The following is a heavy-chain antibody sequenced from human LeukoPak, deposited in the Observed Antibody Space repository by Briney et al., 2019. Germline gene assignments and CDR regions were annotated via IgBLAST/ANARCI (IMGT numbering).Heavy chain of an antibody. CDR2: ISHDGRNT. CDR1: GFTFGSYS. CDR3: ARNSLTTGYYFDY. J-gene: IGHJ4*02. V-gene: IGHV3-30*04. Sequence: GGSLRLSCAASGFTFGSYSMHWVRQAPGKGLEWVAVISHDGRNTYYAKSVKGRFTISRDDSKNTLYLQMNSLRADDTAVYYCARNSLTTGYYFDYWGRGTLVTVSS. D-gene: IGHD4-17*01.